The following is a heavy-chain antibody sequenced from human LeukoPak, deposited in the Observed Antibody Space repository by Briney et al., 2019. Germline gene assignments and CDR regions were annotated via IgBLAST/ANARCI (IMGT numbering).Heavy chain of an antibody. J-gene: IGHJ4*02. CDR1: GFTFSSYA. V-gene: IGHV3-23*01. D-gene: IGHD3-22*01. CDR3: ASSYYDSSGYRP. CDR2: ISGSGGST. Sequence: PGGSLRLSCAASGFTFSSYAMSWVRQAPGKGLEWVSAISGSGGSTYYADSVKGRFTISRDNSKNTLYLQMNSLRAEDTAVYYCASSYYDSSGYRPWGQGTLVTVSS.